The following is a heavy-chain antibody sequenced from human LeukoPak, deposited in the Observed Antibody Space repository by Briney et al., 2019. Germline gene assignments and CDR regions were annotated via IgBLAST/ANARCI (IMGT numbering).Heavy chain of an antibody. CDR1: GGSFSGYY. CDR2: INHSGST. J-gene: IGHJ4*02. D-gene: IGHD3-10*01. V-gene: IGHV4-34*01. Sequence: SETLSLTCAVSGGSFSGYYWSWIRQPPGKGLEWIGEINHSGSTNYNPSLKSRVTISVDTSKNQFSLKLSSVTAADTAVYYCAGGRYGSGSNDFDYWGQGTLVTVSS. CDR3: AGGRYGSGSNDFDY.